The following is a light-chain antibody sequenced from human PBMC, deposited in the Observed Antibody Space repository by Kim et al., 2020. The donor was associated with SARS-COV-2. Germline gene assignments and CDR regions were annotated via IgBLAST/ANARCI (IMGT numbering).Light chain of an antibody. V-gene: IGLV3-19*01. CDR1: SLRNFY. CDR2: GKN. CDR3: MSRDSSSNHHVV. Sequence: GQRVRSTCQGDSLRNFYASWYQQRPGQAPVLVIYGKNERPSGIPDRFSGSTSGNTASLTITGAQAEDEADYYCMSRDSSSNHHVVFGGGTQLTVL. J-gene: IGLJ2*01.